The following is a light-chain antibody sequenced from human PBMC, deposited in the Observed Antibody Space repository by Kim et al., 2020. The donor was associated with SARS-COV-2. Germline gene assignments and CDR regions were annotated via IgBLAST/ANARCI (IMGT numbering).Light chain of an antibody. CDR2: NDS. V-gene: IGLV3-21*04. J-gene: IGLJ2*01. CDR1: HNGSKR. CDR3: QVWDSDSDHWV. Sequence: ERAWLPWGGDHNGSKRVKWYQRKPGQAPVLFIYNDSDRPSGIPGRFSGSNFGDTATLTISRVAAGDEADYYCQVWDSDSDHWVFGGGTQLTVL.